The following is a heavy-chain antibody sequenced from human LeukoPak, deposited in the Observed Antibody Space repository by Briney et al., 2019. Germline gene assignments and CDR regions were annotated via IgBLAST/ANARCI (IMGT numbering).Heavy chain of an antibody. J-gene: IGHJ4*02. CDR2: INSVGSTT. V-gene: IGHV3-74*01. Sequence: PGGCLTLSCAASGFTFSSYWMHWVRQAPGRGRVWVSRINSVGSTTTYGDSVKGRFTTPRDNPKKTLCLQINRLRAKRTAVCVCARASDSSGYYDYWGQGALVSVSS. D-gene: IGHD3-22*01. CDR3: ARASDSSGYYDY. CDR1: GFTFSSYW.